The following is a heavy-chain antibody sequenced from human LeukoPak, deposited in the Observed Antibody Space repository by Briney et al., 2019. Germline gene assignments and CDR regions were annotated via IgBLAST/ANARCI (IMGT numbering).Heavy chain of an antibody. CDR1: GYTLTAYY. CDR3: TSNGPDGDYSY. CDR2: INPNSGAT. D-gene: IGHD4-17*01. Sequence: GASVKVSCKASGYTLTAYYMHWVRLAPGQGLEWMGWINPNSGATKYTPKFQDRVAMTRDTSISTAYLELSRLRSDDTAVYYCTSNGPDGDYSYWGQGTLVTVSS. J-gene: IGHJ4*02. V-gene: IGHV1-2*02.